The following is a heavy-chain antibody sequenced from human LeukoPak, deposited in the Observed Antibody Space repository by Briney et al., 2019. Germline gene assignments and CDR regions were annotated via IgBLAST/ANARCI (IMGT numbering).Heavy chain of an antibody. V-gene: IGHV3-30*04. CDR3: ARSLTMVRAYDY. D-gene: IGHD3-10*01. CDR1: GFTFSTSA. CDR2: IAYDGSNK. J-gene: IGHJ4*02. Sequence: GGSLRLSCAASGFTFSTSAMHWVRQAPGKGLEWVAVIAYDGSNKFYADSVKGRFTISRDNSKNTVYLQMNSLRTEDTAVYYCARSLTMVRAYDYWGQGTLVTVSS.